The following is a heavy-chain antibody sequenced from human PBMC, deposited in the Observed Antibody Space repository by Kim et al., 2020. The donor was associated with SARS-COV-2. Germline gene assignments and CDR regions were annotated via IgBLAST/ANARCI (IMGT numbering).Heavy chain of an antibody. V-gene: IGHV3-48*02. CDR1: GFTFSSYS. Sequence: GGSLRLSCAASGFTFSSYSMNWVRQAPGKGLEWVSYISSSSSTIYYADSVKGRFTISRDNAKNSLYLQMNSLRDEDTAVYYCARDPSNIVVVVAATRLPYGMDVWGQGTTVTVSS. CDR3: ARDPSNIVVVVAATRLPYGMDV. CDR2: ISSSSSTI. J-gene: IGHJ6*02. D-gene: IGHD2-15*01.